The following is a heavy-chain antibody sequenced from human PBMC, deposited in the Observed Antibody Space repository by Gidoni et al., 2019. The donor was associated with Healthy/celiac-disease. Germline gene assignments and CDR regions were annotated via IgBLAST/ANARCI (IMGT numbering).Heavy chain of an antibody. J-gene: IGHJ4*02. D-gene: IGHD2-2*02. CDR2: ISYDGSNK. CDR1: GFTFSSYA. Sequence: QVQLVESGGGVVQPGRSLRLSCAASGFTFSSYAMHWVRQAPGKGLEWVAVISYDGSNKYYADSVKGRFTISRDNSKNTLYLQMNSLRAEDTAVYYCARDKNWGIVVVPAAIPQSGNSLTYWGQGTLVTVSS. V-gene: IGHV3-30-3*01. CDR3: ARDKNWGIVVVPAAIPQSGNSLTY.